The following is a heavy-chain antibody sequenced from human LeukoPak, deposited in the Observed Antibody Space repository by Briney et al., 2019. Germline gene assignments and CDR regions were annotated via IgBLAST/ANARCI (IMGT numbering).Heavy chain of an antibody. CDR2: IKTESDGATT. CDR3: ARDSVFDLPSADY. Sequence: GGSLRLSCAASGFTFSNGWMSWVRQAPRKGLEWVGQIKTESDGATTDYAAPVKGRFTISRDNAKNSLYLQMNSLRAEDTAVYYCARDSVFDLPSADYWGQGTLVTVSS. D-gene: IGHD3-9*01. V-gene: IGHV3-15*01. J-gene: IGHJ4*02. CDR1: GFTFSNGW.